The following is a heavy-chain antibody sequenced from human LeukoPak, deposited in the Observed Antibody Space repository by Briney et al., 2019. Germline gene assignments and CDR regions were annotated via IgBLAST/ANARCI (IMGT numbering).Heavy chain of an antibody. CDR3: ARAPPQVDQQLVPEYFDY. J-gene: IGHJ4*02. V-gene: IGHV3-23*01. CDR2: ISGSGSST. CDR1: GFTFSSYA. Sequence: GGSLRLSCAASGFTFSSYAMSWVRQAPGKGLEWVSAISGSGSSTYYADSVKGRFTISRDNSKNTLYLQMNSLRAEDTAVYYCARAPPQVDQQLVPEYFDYWGQGTLVTVSS. D-gene: IGHD6-13*01.